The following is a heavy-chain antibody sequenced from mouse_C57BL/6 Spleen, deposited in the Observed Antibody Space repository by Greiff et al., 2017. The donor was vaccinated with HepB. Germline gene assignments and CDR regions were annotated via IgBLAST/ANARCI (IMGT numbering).Heavy chain of an antibody. CDR2: IDPNSGGA. CDR1: GYTFTSYW. Sequence: QVQLQQSGAELVKPGASVKLSCKASGYTFTSYWMHWVKQRPGRGLEWIGRIDPNSGGATYNEKFKSKATLTVDKPSSTAYMQLSSLTSEDAAVYYCARSGGLPDDYAMDYWGQGTSVTVSS. CDR3: ARSGGLPDDYAMDY. V-gene: IGHV1-72*01. D-gene: IGHD2-4*01. J-gene: IGHJ4*01.